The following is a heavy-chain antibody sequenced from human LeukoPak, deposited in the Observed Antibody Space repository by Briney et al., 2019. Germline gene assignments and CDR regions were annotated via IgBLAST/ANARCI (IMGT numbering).Heavy chain of an antibody. CDR2: IYHSGST. D-gene: IGHD2-2*01. Sequence: SETLSLTCAVSGYSISSGYYWGWIRQPPGKGLEWIGSIYHSGSTYYNPSLKSRVTISVDTSKNQFSLTLSSVTAADTAVYYCARMTVVPAVDYYYYMDVWGKGTTVTVSS. J-gene: IGHJ6*03. CDR1: GYSISSGYY. V-gene: IGHV4-38-2*01. CDR3: ARMTVVPAVDYYYYMDV.